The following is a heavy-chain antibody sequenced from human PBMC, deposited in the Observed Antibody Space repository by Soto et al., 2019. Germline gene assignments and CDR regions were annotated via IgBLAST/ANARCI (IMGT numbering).Heavy chain of an antibody. J-gene: IGHJ5*02. CDR2: ISYDGSNK. Sequence: SPELSCAASRFTLCSYAVPGVRKAPGKGLEWVAVISYDGSNKYYADSVKGRFTISRDNSKNTLYLQMNSLRAEDTAVYYCAKDPGYSSGWPSIPWGQGTLVTVSS. CDR3: AKDPGYSSGWPSIP. CDR1: RFTLCSYA. V-gene: IGHV3-30*18. D-gene: IGHD6-19*01.